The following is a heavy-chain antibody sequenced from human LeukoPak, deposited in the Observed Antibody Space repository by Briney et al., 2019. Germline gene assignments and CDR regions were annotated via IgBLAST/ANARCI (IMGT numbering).Heavy chain of an antibody. V-gene: IGHV5-51*01. CDR1: GYSFTSYW. Sequence: GESLKISCKCSGYSFTSYWIGWVRQMPGKGLEWMGIISPGDSKTIYSPSLQGQVTISADKSISTAYLQWSSLKASGTAMYYCARLRGSGYDRFDYWGQGTLVTVSS. CDR2: ISPGDSKT. D-gene: IGHD5-12*01. J-gene: IGHJ4*02. CDR3: ARLRGSGYDRFDY.